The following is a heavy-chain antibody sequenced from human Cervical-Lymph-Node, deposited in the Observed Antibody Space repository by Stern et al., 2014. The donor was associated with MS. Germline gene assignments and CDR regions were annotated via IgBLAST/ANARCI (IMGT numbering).Heavy chain of an antibody. V-gene: IGHV3-30*18. D-gene: IGHD3-16*01. CDR1: GFTFTKSG. CDR3: AKGELGPTRGYYYYGMDV. CDR2: ISYAGGYR. J-gene: IGHJ6*02. Sequence: VHLVESGGGVVQPGRSLRLSCAASGFTFTKSGMHWVRLAPGKGLEWVAVISYAGGYRSYADSVKGRFTIARDNSKNALFLQMNSLRDDDTAVYYCAKGELGPTRGYYYYGMDVWGQGTTVTVSS.